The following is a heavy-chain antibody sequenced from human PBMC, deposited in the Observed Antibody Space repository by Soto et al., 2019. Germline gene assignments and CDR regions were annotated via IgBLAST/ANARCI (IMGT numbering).Heavy chain of an antibody. CDR3: ARSTGGY. CDR2: INSNGGGT. V-gene: IGHV3-64*01. D-gene: IGHD2-8*02. Sequence: EVQLVDSGGGLVQPGGSLRLSCAASGFTFSDYAMHWVRQAPGKGLEYVAAINSNGGGTYYATSVKGRFIISRDNSKNTLYLQIGCLRVEDMAVYYCARSTGGYWCQGTLVTVSS. J-gene: IGHJ4*02. CDR1: GFTFSDYA.